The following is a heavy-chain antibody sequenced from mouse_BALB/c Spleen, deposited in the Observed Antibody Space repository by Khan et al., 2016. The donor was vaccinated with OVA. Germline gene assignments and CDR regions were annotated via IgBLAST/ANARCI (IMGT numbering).Heavy chain of an antibody. CDR2: MSSGSSTI. V-gene: IGHV5-17*02. D-gene: IGHD2-1*01. CDR1: GLTFSSFG. CDR3: ARSGGNFHWYFDV. J-gene: IGHJ1*01. Sequence: EVELVESGGGLVQPGGSRKLSCAASGLTFSSFGMHWVRQAPKKGLEWVAYMSSGSSTIYYVDTVKGRFTISRDNPKNTLFLQMTSLRSEDTAMYYCARSGGNFHWYFDVWGAGTSVTVSS.